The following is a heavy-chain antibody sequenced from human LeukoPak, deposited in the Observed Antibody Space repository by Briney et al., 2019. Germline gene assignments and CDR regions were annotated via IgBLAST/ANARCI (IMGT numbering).Heavy chain of an antibody. CDR1: GFTFSSYA. V-gene: IGHV3-30-3*01. D-gene: IGHD6-13*01. CDR2: ISYDGSNK. Sequence: AGGSLRLSCAASGFTFSSYAMHWVRQAPGKGLEWVAVISYDGSNKYYADSVKGRFTISRDNSKNTLYLQMNSLRAEDTAVYYCARSGGYSSSWYVFAHNWFDPWGQGTLVTVSS. J-gene: IGHJ5*02. CDR3: ARSGGYSSSWYVFAHNWFDP.